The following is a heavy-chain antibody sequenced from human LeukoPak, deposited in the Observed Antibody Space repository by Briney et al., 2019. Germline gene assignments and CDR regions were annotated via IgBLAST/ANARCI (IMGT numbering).Heavy chain of an antibody. CDR2: INQGGIT. V-gene: IGHV4-34*01. D-gene: IGHD3-16*01. CDR1: GDFLCCYY. J-gene: IGHJ4*02. Sequence: SETLSLTCGVSGDFLCCYYWVGLRQSPEVGRVWFGDINQGGITKYNPPLKSRVAVSVHPAKNEFSLKVMPVTAADTAMYFCARLHLRSNGRSFDHWGQRTLVTVSS. CDR3: ARLHLRSNGRSFDH.